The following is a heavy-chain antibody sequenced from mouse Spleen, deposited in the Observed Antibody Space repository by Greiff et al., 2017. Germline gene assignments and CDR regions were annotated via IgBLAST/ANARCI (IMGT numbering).Heavy chain of an antibody. CDR3: ARVSTKGAMDY. J-gene: IGHJ4*01. Sequence: VHVKQSGPELVKPGASVKISCKASGYSFTGYYMNWVKQSPEKSLEWIGEINPSTGGTTYNQKFKAKATLTVDKSSSTAYMQLKSLTSEDSAVYYCARVSTKGAMDYWGQGTSVTVSS. CDR1: GYSFTGYY. D-gene: IGHD2-14*01. V-gene: IGHV1-42*01. CDR2: INPSTGGT.